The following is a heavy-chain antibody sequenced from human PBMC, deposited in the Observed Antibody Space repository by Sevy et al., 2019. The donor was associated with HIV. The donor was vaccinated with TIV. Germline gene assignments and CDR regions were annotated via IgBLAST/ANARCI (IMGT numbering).Heavy chain of an antibody. CDR1: GYTFTSYG. Sequence: ASVKVSCKASGYTFTSYGISWVRQAPGQGLEWMGWISAYNGNTNYAQKLQGRVTMTTDTSTSTAYMELRSLGSDDTAVYYCARFDSYDSSGSIDYWGQGTLVTVSS. D-gene: IGHD3-22*01. V-gene: IGHV1-18*01. J-gene: IGHJ4*02. CDR3: ARFDSYDSSGSIDY. CDR2: ISAYNGNT.